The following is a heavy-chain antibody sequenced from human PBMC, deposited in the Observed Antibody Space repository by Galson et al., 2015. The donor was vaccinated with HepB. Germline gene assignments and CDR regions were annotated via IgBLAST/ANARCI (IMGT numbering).Heavy chain of an antibody. Sequence: SLRLSCAASGSTISDYGIDWVRQPPGKGLEYVSGIGSSGRTYYADSVKGRFTISRDNSKNTVYLQMNSLRAEDTAEYYCAVNMKRGTSDYWGQGTLVTVSS. D-gene: IGHD1-1*01. CDR3: AVNMKRGTSDY. V-gene: IGHV3-23*01. J-gene: IGHJ4*02. CDR1: GSTISDYG. CDR2: IGSSGRT.